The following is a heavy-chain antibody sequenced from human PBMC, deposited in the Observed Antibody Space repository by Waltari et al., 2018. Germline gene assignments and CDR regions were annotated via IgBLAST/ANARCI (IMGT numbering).Heavy chain of an antibody. D-gene: IGHD6-19*01. CDR1: GDSISTSRYY. CDR2: VFYSGGT. V-gene: IGHV4-39*01. Sequence: QLQLQESGPGLVKPSETLSLSCRVSGDSISTSRYYWGWIRQPPGKGLEWIGSVFYSGGTYYNPSLKSRVTMSIDTSKNQISLKLTSVTAADTAVFYCAGGSSSGWYAFWGQGILVTVPS. CDR3: AGGSSSGWYAF. J-gene: IGHJ5*01.